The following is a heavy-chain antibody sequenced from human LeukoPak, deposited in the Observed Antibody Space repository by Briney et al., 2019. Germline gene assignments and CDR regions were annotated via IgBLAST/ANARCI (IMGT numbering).Heavy chain of an antibody. D-gene: IGHD4-17*01. Sequence: SGPALVKPTQTLTLTCTFSGFSLSTSGMRVSWIRQPPGKALEWLARIDRDDDKFYSTSLKTRLTISKDASKNQVVLTMTNMDPVDTATYYCARSPHHIYGDYVEGAFDIWGQGTMVTVSS. J-gene: IGHJ3*02. V-gene: IGHV2-70*04. CDR3: ARSPHHIYGDYVEGAFDI. CDR1: GFSLSTSGMR. CDR2: IDRDDDK.